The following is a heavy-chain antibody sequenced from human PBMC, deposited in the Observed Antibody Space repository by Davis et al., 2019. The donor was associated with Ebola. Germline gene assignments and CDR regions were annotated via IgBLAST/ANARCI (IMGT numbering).Heavy chain of an antibody. CDR1: GFTFSDHY. D-gene: IGHD2-2*01. J-gene: IGHJ6*03. Sequence: GESLKISCAASGFTFSDHYMDWVRQAPGKGLEWVGRIKSKTDGGTTDYVAPVKGRFTISRDDSKNTLYLQMNSLKTEDTGVYYCITTVVPAATRGVYYYYYYMDVWGKGTAVTVSS. CDR2: IKSKTDGGTT. V-gene: IGHV3-15*01. CDR3: ITTVVPAATRGVYYYYYYMDV.